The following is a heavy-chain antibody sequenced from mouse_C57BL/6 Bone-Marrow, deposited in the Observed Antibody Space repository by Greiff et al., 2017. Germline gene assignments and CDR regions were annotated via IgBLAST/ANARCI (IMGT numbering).Heavy chain of an antibody. V-gene: IGHV14-4*01. J-gene: IGHJ4*01. CDR3: TDYYYGSSYPYAMDY. CDR1: GFNIKDDY. Sequence: EVQLVESGAELVRPGASVKLSCTASGFNIKDDYMHWVKQRPEQGLEWIGWIAPESGDTAYASKFQGKATITADTASNTAYLQLSSLPSEDTAVYYCTDYYYGSSYPYAMDYWGQGTSVTVSS. CDR2: IAPESGDT. D-gene: IGHD1-1*01.